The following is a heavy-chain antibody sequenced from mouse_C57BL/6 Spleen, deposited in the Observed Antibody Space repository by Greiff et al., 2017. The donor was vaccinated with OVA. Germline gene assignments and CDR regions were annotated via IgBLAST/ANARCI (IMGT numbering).Heavy chain of an antibody. J-gene: IGHJ4*01. Sequence: QVQLQQPGAGLVKPGASVKVSCKASGYTFTSYWMHWVKQRPGQGLEWIGRIHPSDSDTNYNQKFKGKATLTVDKSSSTAYMLLSSLTSEDSAFYYCATHYYGNYDAMDYWGQGTSVTVSS. CDR3: ATHYYGNYDAMDY. D-gene: IGHD2-1*01. CDR1: GYTFTSYW. V-gene: IGHV1-74*01. CDR2: IHPSDSDT.